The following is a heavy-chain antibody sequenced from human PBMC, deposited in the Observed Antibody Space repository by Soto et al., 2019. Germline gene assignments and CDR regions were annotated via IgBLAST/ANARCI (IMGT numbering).Heavy chain of an antibody. CDR3: ASGGREIVATRRATSGRYYDYGMDV. J-gene: IGHJ6*02. V-gene: IGHV1-69*13. D-gene: IGHD5-12*01. Sequence: SVKVSCKASGGTFSSYAISWVRQAPGQGLEWMGGIIPIFGTANYAQKFQGRVTITADESTSTAYMELSSLRSEETAVYYCASGGREIVATRRATSGRYYDYGMDVWCQGQTIPVSS. CDR2: IIPIFGTA. CDR1: GGTFSSYA.